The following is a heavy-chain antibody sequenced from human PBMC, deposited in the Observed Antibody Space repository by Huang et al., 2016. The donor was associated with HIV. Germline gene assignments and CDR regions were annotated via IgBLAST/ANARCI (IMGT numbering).Heavy chain of an antibody. CDR1: GYTFSDYY. V-gene: IGHV1-2*02. CDR2: SNPNTAGT. D-gene: IGHD4-17*01. Sequence: QVQLVQSGAEAKKPGASVRVSCKTAGYTFSDYYVHWVRQAPGQGLQGMDWSNPNTAGTNYAQRFQGRLTVTRDRSITTAYMDLTWLTSDDTAVYYCARGGLRWPAPFDFWGQGTLVTVSS. CDR3: ARGGLRWPAPFDF. J-gene: IGHJ4*02.